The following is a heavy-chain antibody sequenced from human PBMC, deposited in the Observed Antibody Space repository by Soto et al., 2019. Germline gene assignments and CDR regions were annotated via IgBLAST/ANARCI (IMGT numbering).Heavy chain of an antibody. J-gene: IGHJ4*02. V-gene: IGHV3-30*18. D-gene: IGHD2-15*01. Sequence: GGSLRLSCGASGFPFSSCGIHWAGKAPGKGLKGLPIMSYDGSNEYYADSVQGRFTISRDNSKNTLYLQLNSLRPEDTAVYYCAKDRRSCSGGTCYGGLGFDYWGRGTLVTGSS. CDR2: MSYDGSNE. CDR3: AKDRRSCSGGTCYGGLGFDY. CDR1: GFPFSSCG.